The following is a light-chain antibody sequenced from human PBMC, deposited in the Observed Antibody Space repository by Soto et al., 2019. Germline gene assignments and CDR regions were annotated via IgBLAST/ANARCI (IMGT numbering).Light chain of an antibody. CDR2: DNS. V-gene: IGLV1-40*01. CDR3: QSYDSSLSAWV. J-gene: IGLJ3*02. Sequence: QSVLTQPPSVSGAPGQRVTISCTGSRSNIGAGYGVHWYQQFPGTAPKFLIYDNSNRPSGVPDRFSGSKSGTSASLAITGLQAEDEADYYCQSYDSSLSAWVFGGGTKLTVL. CDR1: RSNIGAGYG.